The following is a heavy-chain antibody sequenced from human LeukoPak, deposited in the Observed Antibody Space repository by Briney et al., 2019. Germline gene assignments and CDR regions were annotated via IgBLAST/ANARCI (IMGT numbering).Heavy chain of an antibody. CDR1: GFIFTNYA. CDR3: TRDGEGASHC. Sequence: GGSLRLSCAASGFIFTNYAMTWVRQAPGKGLEWVANLSPDGSEKYYLDSVKGRFTISRDNAKNSIYLQMSSLRVEDTAVYYCTRDGEGASHCWGQGTLVTASS. CDR2: LSPDGSEK. V-gene: IGHV3-7*03. D-gene: IGHD1-26*01. J-gene: IGHJ4*02.